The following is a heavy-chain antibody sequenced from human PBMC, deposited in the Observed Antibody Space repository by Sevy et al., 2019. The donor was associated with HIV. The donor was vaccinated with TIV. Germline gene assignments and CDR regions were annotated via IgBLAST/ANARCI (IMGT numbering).Heavy chain of an antibody. Sequence: SETLSLTCTVSGGSISSGDYYWSWIRQHPGKGLEWIGYIYYSGSTYYNPSLKSRVTISVDTSKNQFSLKLSSVTAADTAVYYCAREYSGSYFDYWGQGTLVTVSS. D-gene: IGHD1-26*01. CDR3: AREYSGSYFDY. CDR2: IYYSGST. CDR1: GGSISSGDYY. V-gene: IGHV4-31*03. J-gene: IGHJ4*02.